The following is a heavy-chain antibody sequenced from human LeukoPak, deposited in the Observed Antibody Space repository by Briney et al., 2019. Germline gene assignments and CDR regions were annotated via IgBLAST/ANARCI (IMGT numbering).Heavy chain of an antibody. CDR3: ARGDKGGFRSDY. D-gene: IGHD2-15*01. CDR2: IYHSGST. CDR1: GYSISSGYY. J-gene: IGHJ4*02. Sequence: ETLSLTCTVSGYSISSGYYWGWIRQPPGKGLEWIGSIYHSGSTYYNPSLKSRVTISVDTSKNRFSLKLSSVTAADTAVYYCARGDKGGFRSDYWGQGTLVTVSS. V-gene: IGHV4-38-2*02.